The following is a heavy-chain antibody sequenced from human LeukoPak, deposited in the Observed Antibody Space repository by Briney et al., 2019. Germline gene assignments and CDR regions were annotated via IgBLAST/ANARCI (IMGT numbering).Heavy chain of an antibody. Sequence: GGSLRLSWAASGFTCSIYWRSWVRQAPGKGLEWVANIKQDGGEKYYVDSVKGRFTISRDNAKNSLYLQMNSLRAEDTAVYYCAREGVGATKRYYFDYWGQGTLVTVSS. CDR2: IKQDGGEK. J-gene: IGHJ4*02. V-gene: IGHV3-7*05. D-gene: IGHD1-26*01. CDR1: GFTCSIYW. CDR3: AREGVGATKRYYFDY.